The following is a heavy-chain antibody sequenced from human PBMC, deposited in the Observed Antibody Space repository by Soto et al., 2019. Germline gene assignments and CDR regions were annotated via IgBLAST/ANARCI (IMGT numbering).Heavy chain of an antibody. J-gene: IGHJ5*01. Sequence: SETLSLTCTVPGGSISSGGYYWSWIRQHPGKGLEWIGYIYYSGSAYYNPSLKSRVTISVDTSKNQFSLKLSSVTAADTAVYYCARSYYYYRSGYPQMSCFDSWGQGTLVTVSS. CDR3: ARSYYYYRSGYPQMSCFDS. CDR2: IYYSGSA. CDR1: GGSISSGGYY. V-gene: IGHV4-31*03. D-gene: IGHD3-22*01.